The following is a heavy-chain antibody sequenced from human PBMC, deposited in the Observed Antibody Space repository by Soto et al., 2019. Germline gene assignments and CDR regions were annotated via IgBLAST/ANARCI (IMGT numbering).Heavy chain of an antibody. V-gene: IGHV3-23*01. D-gene: IGHD3-10*01. Sequence: GGSLRLSCAASGFTFSIYAVSWVRQSPGKGLEWVSAISGSGGSTYYADSVKGRLTISRDNSKNTLYLQMNSLRAEDTAVYYCAKDGTFTMVRGVIISYYGMDVWGQGTTVTVSS. CDR2: ISGSGGST. J-gene: IGHJ6*02. CDR1: GFTFSIYA. CDR3: AKDGTFTMVRGVIISYYGMDV.